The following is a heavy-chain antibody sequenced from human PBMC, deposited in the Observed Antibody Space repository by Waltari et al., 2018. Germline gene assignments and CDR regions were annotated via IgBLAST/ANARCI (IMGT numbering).Heavy chain of an antibody. Sequence: QMQLQESGPGLVKPSETLSLTCTVSGGPISSYYWTWIRQPAGKGLEWIGRIYTSGSTDYNPSLKSRVTMSVDTSKNQFSLKLSSVTAADTAVYYCARGPLVRGANSLDPWGQGTLVTVSS. J-gene: IGHJ5*02. CDR3: ARGPLVRGANSLDP. CDR1: GGPISSYY. V-gene: IGHV4-4*07. D-gene: IGHD3-10*01. CDR2: IYTSGST.